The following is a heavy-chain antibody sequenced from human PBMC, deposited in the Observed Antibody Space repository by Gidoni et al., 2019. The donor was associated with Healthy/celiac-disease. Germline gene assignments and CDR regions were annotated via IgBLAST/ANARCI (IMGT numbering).Heavy chain of an antibody. V-gene: IGHV4-39*07. CDR3: ARGEAAQAEVWFDP. Sequence: QLQLQESGPGLVKPSETLSLTCTVPGGSISSSSYYWGWIRQPPGKGLEWIGSIYYSGSTYYNPSLKSRVTISVDTSKNQFSLKLSAVTAADTAVYYCARGEAAQAEVWFDPWGQGTLVTVSS. D-gene: IGHD6-13*01. CDR2: IYYSGST. CDR1: GGSISSSSYY. J-gene: IGHJ5*02.